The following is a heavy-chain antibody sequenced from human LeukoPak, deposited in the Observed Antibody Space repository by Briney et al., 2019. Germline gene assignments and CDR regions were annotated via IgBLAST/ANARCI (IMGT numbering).Heavy chain of an antibody. CDR1: GFTFSSYE. D-gene: IGHD3-10*01. V-gene: IGHV3-48*03. CDR2: ISSSGSTI. Sequence: PGGSLRLYCAASGFTFSSYEMNWVRQAPGQGREWVSYISSSGSTIYYADSVKGRFTISRYNAKNSLYLQMNRMRVEDKDASFCACLPLSFGEYYWGQGTLVTVSS. CDR3: ACLPLSFGEYY. J-gene: IGHJ4*02.